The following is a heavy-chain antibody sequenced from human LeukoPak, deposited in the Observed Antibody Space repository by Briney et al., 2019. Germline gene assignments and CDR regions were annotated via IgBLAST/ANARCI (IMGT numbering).Heavy chain of an antibody. CDR3: AKDRRYQLSNWFDP. CDR1: GFTFDDYA. J-gene: IGHJ5*02. CDR2: IDWNSGSI. Sequence: GGSLRLSCAGSGFTFDDYAMHWVRQAPGKGLEWIAGIDWNSGSIGYADSVKGRFTISRDNAKNSLYLQMNSLRAEDTALYYCAKDRRYQLSNWFDPWGQGTLVTVSS. D-gene: IGHD2-2*01. V-gene: IGHV3-9*01.